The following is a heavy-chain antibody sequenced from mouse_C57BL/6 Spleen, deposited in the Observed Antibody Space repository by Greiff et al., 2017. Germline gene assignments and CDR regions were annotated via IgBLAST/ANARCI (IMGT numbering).Heavy chain of an antibody. J-gene: IGHJ1*03. CDR3: ARRGNSWYFDV. D-gene: IGHD2-1*01. Sequence: QVQLKQPGAELVRPGTSVKLSCKASGYTFTSYWMHWVKQRPGQGLEWIGVIDPSDSYTNYNQKFKGKATLTVDTSSSTAYMQLSSLTSEDSAVYYCARRGNSWYFDVWGTGTTVTVSS. CDR1: GYTFTSYW. CDR2: IDPSDSYT. V-gene: IGHV1-59*01.